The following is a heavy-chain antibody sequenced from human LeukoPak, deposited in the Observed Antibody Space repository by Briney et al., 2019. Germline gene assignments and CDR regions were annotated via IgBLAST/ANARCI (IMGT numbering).Heavy chain of an antibody. D-gene: IGHD1-1*01. Sequence: SETLSLTCAVYGGSFSGYYWSWIRQPPGKGLEWIGEINHSGSTNYNPSLKSRVTISLDTSKNQFSLKLSSVTAADTAVYYCTTRWGYRRFDYWGQGTLVTVSS. CDR1: GGSFSGYY. J-gene: IGHJ4*02. V-gene: IGHV4-34*01. CDR3: TTRWGYRRFDY. CDR2: INHSGST.